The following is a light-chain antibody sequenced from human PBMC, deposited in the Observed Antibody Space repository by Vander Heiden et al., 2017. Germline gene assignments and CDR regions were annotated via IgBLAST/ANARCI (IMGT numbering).Light chain of an antibody. V-gene: IGLV1-44*01. CDR2: SNN. CDR1: SSNIGSNS. CDR3: AAWDDSLNGWV. Sequence: QSALTQPPPASGTRGQRVPISCSGSSSNIGSNSVNWYQQLPGTAPKLLIYSNNQRPSGVPDRFSGSKSGTSASLAISGLQSEDEADYYCAAWDDSLNGWVFGGGTKLTVL. J-gene: IGLJ3*02.